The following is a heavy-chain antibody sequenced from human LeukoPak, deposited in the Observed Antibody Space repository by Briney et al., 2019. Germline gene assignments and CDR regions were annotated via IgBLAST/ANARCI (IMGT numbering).Heavy chain of an antibody. CDR2: ISSSSSYI. D-gene: IGHD6-6*01. CDR1: GFTFSSYS. V-gene: IGHV3-21*01. Sequence: GGSLRLSCAASGFTFSSYSMNWVRQAPGKGLEWVSSISSSSSYIYYADSVKGRFTISRDNAKNSLYLQMNSLRAEDTAVYYCARDRVAARPLDYWGQGTLVTVSS. J-gene: IGHJ4*02. CDR3: ARDRVAARPLDY.